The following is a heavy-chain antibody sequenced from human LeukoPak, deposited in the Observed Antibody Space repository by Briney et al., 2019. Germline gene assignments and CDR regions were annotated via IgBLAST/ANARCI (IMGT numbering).Heavy chain of an antibody. CDR1: GYTFTSYG. D-gene: IGHD3-22*01. CDR2: ISAYNGNT. Sequence: ASVKVSCKASGYTFTSYGISWVRQAPGQGLEWMGWISAYNGNTNYAQKFQGRVIMTRDTSISTAYMELSRLRSDDTAVYYCARDLGVGGYSTPDYWGQGTLVTVSS. J-gene: IGHJ4*02. CDR3: ARDLGVGGYSTPDY. V-gene: IGHV1-18*01.